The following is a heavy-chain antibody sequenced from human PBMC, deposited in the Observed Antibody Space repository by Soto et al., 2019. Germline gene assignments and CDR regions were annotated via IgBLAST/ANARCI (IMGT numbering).Heavy chain of an antibody. Sequence: GASVKVSCKASGYTFTSYDINWVRQATGQGLEWMGWINPNSGNTAYAQKFQGRVNMTRNTSTGTASMELSGLRSDDTAVYYCARRRVAVAASPYYYYVMDVWGQGTTVTVSS. CDR3: ARRRVAVAASPYYYYVMDV. CDR1: GYTFTSYD. V-gene: IGHV1-8*01. J-gene: IGHJ6*02. CDR2: INPNSGNT. D-gene: IGHD6-6*01.